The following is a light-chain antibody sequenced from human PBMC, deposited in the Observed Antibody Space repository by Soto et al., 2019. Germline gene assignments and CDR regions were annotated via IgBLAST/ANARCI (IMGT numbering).Light chain of an antibody. Sequence: EIVLPQSPATLSLSPGERATLSCSASQSVTRSYLAWYQQKPGQPPRLVIAVAITRPTGIPDRFSVSGSGTGFTLTISGLEPEEFAVYYCEQFGRGPPSWTFGQGTKVEI. CDR3: EQFGRGPPSWT. CDR1: QSVTRSY. J-gene: IGKJ1*01. V-gene: IGKV3-20*01. CDR2: VAI.